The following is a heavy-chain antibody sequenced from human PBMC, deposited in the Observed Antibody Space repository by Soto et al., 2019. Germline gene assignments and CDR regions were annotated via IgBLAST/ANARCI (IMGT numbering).Heavy chain of an antibody. Sequence: ASVKVSCKASGYTFTGYYMHWVRQAPGQGLEWMGWINPNSGGTNYAQKFQGWVTMTRDTSISTAYMELSRLRSDDTAVYYCASAQGISAAGTSWLDPCGQGTLVPVSS. J-gene: IGHJ5*02. CDR3: ASAQGISAAGTSWLDP. CDR2: INPNSGGT. D-gene: IGHD6-13*01. V-gene: IGHV1-2*04. CDR1: GYTFTGYY.